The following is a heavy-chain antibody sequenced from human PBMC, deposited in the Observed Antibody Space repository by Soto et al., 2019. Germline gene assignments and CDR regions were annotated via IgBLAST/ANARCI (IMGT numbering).Heavy chain of an antibody. J-gene: IGHJ4*01. CDR2: ISANRGET. CDR1: GYTFNTYG. V-gene: IGHV1-18*01. Sequence: ASVKVSCKASGYTFNTYGITWVRQAPGQGLEWMGWISANRGETKCAQKFQGRVTVTTDTFTSTVYMELRSLRSDDTSVYYCARRTYCHYWG. CDR3: ARRTYCHY.